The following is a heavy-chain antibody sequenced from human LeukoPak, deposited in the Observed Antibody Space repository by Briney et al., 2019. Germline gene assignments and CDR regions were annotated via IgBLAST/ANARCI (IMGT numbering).Heavy chain of an antibody. D-gene: IGHD2-2*02. CDR2: IGTAGDT. Sequence: PGGSLRLSCAASGFTFSSYDMHWVRQATGKGLEWVSAIGTAGDTYYPGSVKGRFTISRENAKNSLYLQMNSLRAEDTAVYYCAKVGRGYCSSTSCYRAGVEYFQHWGQGTLVTVSS. J-gene: IGHJ1*01. V-gene: IGHV3-13*01. CDR3: AKVGRGYCSSTSCYRAGVEYFQH. CDR1: GFTFSSYD.